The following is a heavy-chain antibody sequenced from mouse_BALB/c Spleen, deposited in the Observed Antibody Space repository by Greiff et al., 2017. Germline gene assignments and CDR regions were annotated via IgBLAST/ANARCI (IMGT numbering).Heavy chain of an antibody. CDR3: ARDRGLRSYAMDY. CDR1: GFSLTSYG. CDR2: IWAGGST. J-gene: IGHJ4*01. D-gene: IGHD1-1*01. V-gene: IGHV2-9*02. Sequence: QVHVKQSGPGLVAPSQSLSITCTVSGFSLTSYGVHWVRQPPGKGLEWLGVIWAGGSTNYNSALMSRLSISKDNSKSQVFLKMNSLQTDDTAMYYCARDRGLRSYAMDYWGQGTSVTVSS.